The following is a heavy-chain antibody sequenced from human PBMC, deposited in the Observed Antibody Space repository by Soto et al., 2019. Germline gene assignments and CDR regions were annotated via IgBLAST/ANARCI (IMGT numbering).Heavy chain of an antibody. CDR1: GGSISSYY. CDR3: AWEGVLGRGFDY. D-gene: IGHD3-3*02. V-gene: IGHV4-59*08. CDR2: IYYSGST. J-gene: IGHJ4*02. Sequence: QVQLQESGPGLVKPSETLSLTCTVSGGSISSYYWSWIRQPPGKGLEWIGYIYYSGSTNYNPSLKSRGTVSVDTSKNQSSLKLSSVTAADKAVYYCAWEGVLGRGFDYWGQGTLVTVSS.